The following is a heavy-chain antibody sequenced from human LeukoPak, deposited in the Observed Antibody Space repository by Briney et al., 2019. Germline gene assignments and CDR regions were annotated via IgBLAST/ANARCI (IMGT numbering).Heavy chain of an antibody. CDR1: GFTFSSYE. CDR2: ISSSGSTI. D-gene: IGHD2-21*02. V-gene: IGHV3-48*03. CDR3: AKGGTLLFRGFDY. J-gene: IGHJ4*02. Sequence: GGSLRLSCAASGFTFSSYEMNWVRQAPGKGLEWVSYISSSGSTIYYADSVKGRFTISRDNAKNSLYLQMNSLRAEDTAVYYCAKGGTLLFRGFDYWGLGTLVTVSS.